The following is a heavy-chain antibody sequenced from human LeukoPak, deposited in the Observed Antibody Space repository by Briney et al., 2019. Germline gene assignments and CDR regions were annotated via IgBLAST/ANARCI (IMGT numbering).Heavy chain of an antibody. J-gene: IGHJ6*03. CDR3: AKGSTQTTPSNYIYFYMDV. CDR1: GFTFSSYA. D-gene: IGHD4-11*01. V-gene: IGHV3-23*01. Sequence: PGGSLRLSCAASGFTFSSYAMTWVRQAPGKGLEWVAAMSGNGDTTYYADSVRGRSTISRDNFKNTLYLEMDSLRAEDTAIYYCAKGSTQTTPSNYIYFYMDVWGKGTTVTVS. CDR2: MSGNGDTT.